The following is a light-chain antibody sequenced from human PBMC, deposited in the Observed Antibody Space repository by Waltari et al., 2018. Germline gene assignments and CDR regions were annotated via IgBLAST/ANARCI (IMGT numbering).Light chain of an antibody. CDR3: QQYWSIPLT. CDR2: WAA. Sequence: DIVMTQSPASLPVSLGESATINCKSCQSVFNSYTSKTCVAWYQQKAGQPPNQLIYWAATRESGVPDRFSSSGSETDFTRTINNLQAEDVAVYYCQQYWSIPLTLGGGTKVEIK. CDR1: QSVFNSYTSKTC. V-gene: IGKV4-1*01. J-gene: IGKJ4*01.